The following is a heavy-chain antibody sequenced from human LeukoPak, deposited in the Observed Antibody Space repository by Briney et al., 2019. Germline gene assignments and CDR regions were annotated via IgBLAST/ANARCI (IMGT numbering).Heavy chain of an antibody. J-gene: IGHJ4*02. CDR2: INHSGST. D-gene: IGHD3-22*01. CDR1: GGSLSGYY. CDR3: ARGPPYYDSSGYYPFDY. V-gene: IGHV4-34*01. Sequence: SETLSLTCAVYGGSLSGYYWSWIRQPPGKGLEWIGEINHSGSTNYNPSLKSRVTISVDTSKNQFSLKLSSVTAADTAVYYCARGPPYYDSSGYYPFDYWGQGTLVTVSS.